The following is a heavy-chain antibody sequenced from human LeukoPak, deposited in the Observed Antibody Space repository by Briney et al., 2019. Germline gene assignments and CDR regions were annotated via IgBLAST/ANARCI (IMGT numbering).Heavy chain of an antibody. CDR1: GGTFGSYA. D-gene: IGHD6-13*01. J-gene: IGHJ4*02. V-gene: IGHV1-69*13. CDR3: ARDGTIAAAGAHFDY. Sequence: SVKVSCKASGGTFGSYAISWVRQAPGQGLEWMGGIIPIFGTANYAQKFQGRVTITADESTSTAYMELSSLRSEDTAVYYCARDGTIAAAGAHFDYWGQGTLVTVSS. CDR2: IIPIFGTA.